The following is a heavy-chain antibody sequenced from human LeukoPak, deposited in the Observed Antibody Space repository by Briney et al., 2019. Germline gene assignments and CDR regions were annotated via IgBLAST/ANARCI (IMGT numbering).Heavy chain of an antibody. J-gene: IGHJ6*02. CDR3: ASSPAYYYDSSGPNGMDV. CDR1: GYTFTAYY. CDR2: INPNSGGT. V-gene: IGHV1-2*04. D-gene: IGHD3-22*01. Sequence: ASVKVSCKASGYTFTAYYMHWVRQAPGQGLEWMGWINPNSGGTNYAQKFQGWVTMTRDTSISTAYMELSRLRSDDTAVYYCASSPAYYYDSSGPNGMDVWGQGTTVTVSS.